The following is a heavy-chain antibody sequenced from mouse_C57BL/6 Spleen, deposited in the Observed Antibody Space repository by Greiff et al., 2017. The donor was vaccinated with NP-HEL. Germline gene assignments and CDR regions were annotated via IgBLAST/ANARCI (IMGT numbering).Heavy chain of an antibody. CDR1: GYTFTSYW. J-gene: IGHJ3*01. CDR3: AREGVQLRLLWFAY. Sequence: VQLQQPGAELVKPGASVKLSCKASGYTFTSYWMHWVKQRPGQGLEWIGMIHPNSGSTNYNEKFKSKATLTVDKSSSTAYMQLSSLTSEDSAVYYCAREGVQLRLLWFAYWGQGTLVTVSA. D-gene: IGHD3-2*02. CDR2: IHPNSGST. V-gene: IGHV1-64*01.